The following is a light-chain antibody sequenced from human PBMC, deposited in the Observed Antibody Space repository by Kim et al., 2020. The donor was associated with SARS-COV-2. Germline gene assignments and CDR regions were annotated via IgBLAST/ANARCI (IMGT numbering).Light chain of an antibody. CDR3: QKYNSVPLT. V-gene: IGKV1-27*01. CDR1: QDIGNH. J-gene: IGKJ4*01. Sequence: DIQLTQSPSSLSASVGDRITITCRASQDIGNHLTWYQQKPGKVPKLLIYEASVLESGVPFRFRGSGSGTEFTLTIDSLQPDDVAVYYCQKYNSVPLTFGGGTKLEI. CDR2: EAS.